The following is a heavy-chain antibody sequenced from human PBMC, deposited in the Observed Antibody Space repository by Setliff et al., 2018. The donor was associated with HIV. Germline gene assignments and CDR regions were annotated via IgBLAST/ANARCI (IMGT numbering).Heavy chain of an antibody. CDR3: ARAPIYCGGDCYLFDY. J-gene: IGHJ4*02. V-gene: IGHV1-2*02. CDR2: INPYNGAT. CDR1: GYTFFEYY. Sequence: ASVKVSCKASGYTFFEYYMFWLRQAPGQGLEWMGWINPYNGATKSAHKFQGRVTVTRDTSTTTTYMELTRLTSDDTAIYYCARAPIYCGGDCYLFDYWGQGTLVTVSS. D-gene: IGHD2-21*02.